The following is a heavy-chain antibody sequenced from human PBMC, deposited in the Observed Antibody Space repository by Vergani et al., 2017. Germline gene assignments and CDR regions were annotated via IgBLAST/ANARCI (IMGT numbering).Heavy chain of an antibody. CDR2: IRYDGSNK. CDR1: GFTFSSYG. J-gene: IGHJ6*02. CDR3: AKDHCSSTSCYGHYYYYGMDV. V-gene: IGHV3-30*02. D-gene: IGHD2-2*01. Sequence: QVQLVESGGGVVQPGGSLRLSCAASGFTFSSYGMHWVRQAPGKGLEWVAFIRYDGSNKYYADSVKGRFTISRDNSKNTLYLQMNSLRAEDTAVYYCAKDHCSSTSCYGHYYYYGMDVWGQGP.